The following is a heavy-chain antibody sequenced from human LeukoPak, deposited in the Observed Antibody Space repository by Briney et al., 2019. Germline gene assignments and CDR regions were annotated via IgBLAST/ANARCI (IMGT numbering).Heavy chain of an antibody. CDR2: INWNGGST. Sequence: GGSLRLSCAASGFTFDDYGMSWVRQAPGKGLVWVSGINWNGGSTGYADSVKGRFTISRDNAKNSLYLQMNSLRAEDTALYYCARDGTLYSSGCPDYWGQGTLVTVSS. D-gene: IGHD6-19*01. CDR1: GFTFDDYG. V-gene: IGHV3-20*04. J-gene: IGHJ4*02. CDR3: ARDGTLYSSGCPDY.